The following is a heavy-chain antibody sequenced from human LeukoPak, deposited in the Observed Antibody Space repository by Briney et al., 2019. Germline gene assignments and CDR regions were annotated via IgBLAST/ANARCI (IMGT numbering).Heavy chain of an antibody. CDR1: GFTFSGYS. D-gene: IGHD2-15*01. CDR3: ARGTCSGGSCYFRAGYFDY. J-gene: IGHJ4*02. Sequence: GGSLRLSCAASGFTFSGYSMNWVRQAPGKGLKWVSSIGSISSYIYYADSVKGRFTISRDNAKNSLYLQMNSLRAEDTAVYYCARGTCSGGSCYFRAGYFDYWGQGTLVTVSS. V-gene: IGHV3-21*01. CDR2: IGSISSYI.